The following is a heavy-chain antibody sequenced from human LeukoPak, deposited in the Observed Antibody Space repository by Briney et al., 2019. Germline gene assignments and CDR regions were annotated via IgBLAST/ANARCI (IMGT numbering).Heavy chain of an antibody. J-gene: IGHJ4*02. CDR1: GCTFTSYD. CDR2: MNPNSGNT. V-gene: IGHV1-8*01. D-gene: IGHD3-10*01. Sequence: GASVKVSCKASGCTFTSYDINWVRQTTGQGLEWMGWMNPNSGNTGYAQKFQGRVTITGNTSLTTAYMELSSLRSEDTAVYYCARRQYGSGSPLYYWGQGTLVTVSS. CDR3: ARRQYGSGSPLYY.